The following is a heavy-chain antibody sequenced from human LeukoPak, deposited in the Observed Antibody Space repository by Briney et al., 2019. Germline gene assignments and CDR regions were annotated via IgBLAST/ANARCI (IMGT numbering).Heavy chain of an antibody. Sequence: GGSLRLSCAASGFTLSSNWTHWVRQAPGKGLEWVSVIYSGGGSTYYADSVKGRFTISRDNTKNTVYLQMNSLSAEDTAVYYSVTVGGEAFDTWGQGTMVTVSS. CDR2: IYSGGGST. CDR1: GFTLSSNW. V-gene: IGHV3-53*01. D-gene: IGHD1-26*01. J-gene: IGHJ3*02. CDR3: VTVGGEAFDT.